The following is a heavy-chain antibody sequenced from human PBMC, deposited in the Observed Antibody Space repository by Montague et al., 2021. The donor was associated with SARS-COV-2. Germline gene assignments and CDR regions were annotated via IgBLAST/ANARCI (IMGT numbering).Heavy chain of an antibody. CDR3: AGVDAASGTPYCDY. V-gene: IGHV4-31*03. Sequence: TLSLTCTVSGGSISSGSYSWSWIRQGPGKGLEWIGNIYYSGSAYYSPSLRSRATLSVDTSKDQFSLNLSSVTAADTAVYYCAGVDAASGTPYCDYWGQGTLVTVSS. CDR2: IYYSGSA. D-gene: IGHD6-13*01. J-gene: IGHJ4*02. CDR1: GGSISSGSYS.